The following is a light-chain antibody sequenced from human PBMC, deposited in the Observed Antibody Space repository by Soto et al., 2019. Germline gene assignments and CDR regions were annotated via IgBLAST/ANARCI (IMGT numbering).Light chain of an antibody. Sequence: EIVMKQSPATLSVSPGERATLSCRASQRVSSNLAWYQQKPGQAPRLLIYGASTRDTGIPARFSGSGSGTEFTLTLSSLQSEDIAVYYCQQYNNCPRTFGQGTKVEIK. J-gene: IGKJ1*01. CDR3: QQYNNCPRT. CDR2: GAS. V-gene: IGKV3-15*01. CDR1: QRVSSN.